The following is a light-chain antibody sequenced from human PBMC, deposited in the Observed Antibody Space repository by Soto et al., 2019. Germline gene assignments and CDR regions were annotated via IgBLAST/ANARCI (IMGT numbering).Light chain of an antibody. CDR2: DVS. Sequence: QSVLTQPASVSGSPGQSITISCTGTSSDVGAYKYVSWYQQHPGQAPKLMIYDVSYRPAGVSNRFSGSKSGNTASLTISGLQAEDEADYYCSSYTSSTVVFGGGTKLTVL. CDR3: SSYTSSTVV. J-gene: IGLJ2*01. CDR1: SSDVGAYKY. V-gene: IGLV2-14*01.